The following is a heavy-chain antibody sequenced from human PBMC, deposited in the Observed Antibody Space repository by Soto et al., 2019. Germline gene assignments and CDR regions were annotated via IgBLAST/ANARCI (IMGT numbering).Heavy chain of an antibody. Sequence: QVQLVESGGGLVKPGGSLRLSCAASGFTFSDYYMSWIRQAPGKGLEWVSYISSSGSTIYYADSVKCRFTISRDNAKHALYLQMNSLRAEYTAVYYCALDCPNSLSVSDYWGKGTLVTVSS. J-gene: IGHJ4*02. CDR1: GFTFSDYY. CDR2: ISSSGSTI. V-gene: IGHV3-11*01. CDR3: ALDCPNSLSVSDY. D-gene: IGHD6-13*01.